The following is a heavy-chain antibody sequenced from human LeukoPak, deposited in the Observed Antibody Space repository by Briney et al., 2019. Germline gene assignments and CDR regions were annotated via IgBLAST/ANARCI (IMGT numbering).Heavy chain of an antibody. D-gene: IGHD6-19*01. J-gene: IGHJ4*02. CDR3: AKEGEVAAFDY. CDR1: GFTFSSYR. CDR2: IKQDGSEK. Sequence: RAGGSLRLSCAASGFTFSSYRMSWVRQAPGKGLEWVANIKQDGSEKYYVDSVKGRFTISRDNSKNTLYLQMNSLRAEDTAVYYCAKEGEVAAFDYWGQGTLVTVSS. V-gene: IGHV3-7*03.